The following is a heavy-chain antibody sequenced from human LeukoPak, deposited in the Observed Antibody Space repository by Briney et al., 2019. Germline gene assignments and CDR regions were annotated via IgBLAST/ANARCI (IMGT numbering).Heavy chain of an antibody. CDR3: ARGLPTSDSFDI. V-gene: IGHV4-61*08. CDR2: IYYSGST. Sequence: SQTLSLTCTVSGGSISSGDYYWSWIRQPPGKGLEWIGYIYYSGSTNYNPSLMSRVTISVDTSKNQFSLKLSSVTAADTAVYYCARGLPTSDSFDIWGQGTMVTVSS. CDR1: GGSISSGDYY. J-gene: IGHJ3*02. D-gene: IGHD1-1*01.